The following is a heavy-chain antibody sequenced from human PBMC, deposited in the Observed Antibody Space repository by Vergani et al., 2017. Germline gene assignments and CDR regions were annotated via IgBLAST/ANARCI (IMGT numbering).Heavy chain of an antibody. J-gene: IGHJ2*01. CDR2: IDRNYGVK. CDR3: VKDNDYDADGPFDL. D-gene: IGHD3-16*01. Sequence: VEAGGGLVQPGGSLRIPCTTSGINFQGFAFQWGRQVSGRGLEWGSGIDRNYGVKNGNSFEGRFSISRDNAKKAVFLQMNNLRHEDTALYFCVKDNDYDADGPFDLWGRGTLVTVSS. V-gene: IGHV3-9*01. CDR1: GINFQGFA.